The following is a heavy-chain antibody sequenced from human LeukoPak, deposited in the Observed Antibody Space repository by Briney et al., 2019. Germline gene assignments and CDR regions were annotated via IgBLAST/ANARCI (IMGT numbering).Heavy chain of an antibody. CDR2: ISGSGGST. CDR3: AKDPRYSSSSQVEFDY. J-gene: IGHJ4*02. D-gene: IGHD6-6*01. CDR1: GFTFSSYA. V-gene: IGHV3-23*01. Sequence: GGSLRLSCAASGFTFSSYAMSWVRQAPGKGLEWVSAISGSGGSTYYADSVKGRFALSRDNSKNTLYLQMNSLRAEDTAVYYCAKDPRYSSSSQVEFDYWGQGTLVTVSS.